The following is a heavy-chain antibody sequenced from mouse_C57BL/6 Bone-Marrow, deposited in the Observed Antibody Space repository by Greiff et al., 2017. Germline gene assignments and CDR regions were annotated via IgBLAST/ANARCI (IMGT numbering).Heavy chain of an antibody. J-gene: IGHJ4*01. CDR1: GYTFTDYY. V-gene: IGHV1-26*01. CDR2: INPNNGGT. Sequence: EVKLQQSGPELVKPGASVKISCKASGYTFTDYYMNWVKQSHGKSLEWIGDINPNNGGTSYNQKFKGKATLTVDKSSSTAYMELRSLTSEDSAVYYCAPLYAYLGQGTSVTVSS. CDR3: APLYAY. D-gene: IGHD1-1*01.